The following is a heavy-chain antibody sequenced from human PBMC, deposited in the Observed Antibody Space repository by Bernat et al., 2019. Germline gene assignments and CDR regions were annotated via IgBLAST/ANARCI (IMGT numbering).Heavy chain of an antibody. Sequence: QVQLVESGGGVVQPGRSLILSCAASGFIFSRYGMHWVRQAPGKGLEWVAVIWYDGSNKYYGDSVKGRFTISRDDSKNTLYLQMSSLRAEDTAVYYCATSSGWNHFGDHWGQGTLVSVSS. D-gene: IGHD6-19*01. V-gene: IGHV3-33*01. J-gene: IGHJ5*02. CDR1: GFIFSRYG. CDR2: IWYDGSNK. CDR3: ATSSGWNHFGDH.